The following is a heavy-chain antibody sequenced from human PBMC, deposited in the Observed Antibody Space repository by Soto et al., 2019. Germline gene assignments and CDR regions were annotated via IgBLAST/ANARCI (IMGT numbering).Heavy chain of an antibody. CDR2: ISSSSSYI. Sequence: EVQLVESGGGLVKPGGSLRLSCAASGFTFSSYSMNWVRQAPGKGLEWVSSISSSSSYIYYADSVKGRFTISRDNAKNSLYLQMNSLRAEDTAVYYCARGLWQQLVPYYFDYWGQGTLVTVSS. J-gene: IGHJ4*02. CDR3: ARGLWQQLVPYYFDY. V-gene: IGHV3-21*01. CDR1: GFTFSSYS. D-gene: IGHD6-13*01.